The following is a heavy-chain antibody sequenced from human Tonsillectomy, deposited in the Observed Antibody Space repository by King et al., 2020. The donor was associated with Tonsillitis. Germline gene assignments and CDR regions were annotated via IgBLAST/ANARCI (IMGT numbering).Heavy chain of an antibody. CDR2: ISGRGGST. CDR3: VKGGCSSTSCYYDCDY. J-gene: IGHJ4*02. CDR1: GFTFIIES. D-gene: IGHD2-2*01. V-gene: IGHV3-23*04. Sequence: VQLVESGGGLVQPGGSLRLSFAASGFTFIIESMSLVRQAPGKGLGGVSAISGRGGSTYYGDTFEGRFTIPRDNSKNTLYLQMNSLRAEDTAVYYCVKGGCSSTSCYYDCDYWGQGTLVTVSS.